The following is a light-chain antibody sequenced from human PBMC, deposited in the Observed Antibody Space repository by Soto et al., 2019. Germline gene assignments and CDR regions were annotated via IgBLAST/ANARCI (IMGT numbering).Light chain of an antibody. CDR3: QQYDNSPQLT. CDR2: ATS. Sequence: EIVLTQSPGTLSLSPGERATLSCRASQSVSSNYLAWYQQKPGQAPRLLMFATSSRATGIPDRFSGSGSGTDSTLSISGLEPEDFAVYYCQQYDNSPQLTFGQGTRLEIK. J-gene: IGKJ5*01. CDR1: QSVSSNY. V-gene: IGKV3-20*01.